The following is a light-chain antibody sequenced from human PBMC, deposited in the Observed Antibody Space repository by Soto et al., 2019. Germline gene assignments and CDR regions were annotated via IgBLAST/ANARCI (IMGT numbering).Light chain of an antibody. Sequence: QAVVTQEPSLTVSPGGTVTLTCGSSTGAVTSGHFPYWFQQRPGQAPRTLIYDTSNKHSWTPARFSGSLLGGKAALTLSSAQPEDEADYYCLLSYSGARLFGGGTKLTVL. CDR2: DTS. CDR3: LLSYSGARL. J-gene: IGLJ2*01. V-gene: IGLV7-46*01. CDR1: TGAVTSGHF.